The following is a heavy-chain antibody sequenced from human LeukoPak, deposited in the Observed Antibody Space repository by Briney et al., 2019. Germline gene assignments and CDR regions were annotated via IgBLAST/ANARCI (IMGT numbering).Heavy chain of an antibody. J-gene: IGHJ5*02. Sequence: GRSLRLSCAASGFTFSSYGMHWVRQAPGKGLEWVAVISYDGSNKYYADSVKGRFTISRDNSKNTLYLQMNSLRAEDTAVYYCAKGTGYFSGGSCSNWFDPWGQGTLVTISS. CDR2: ISYDGSNK. D-gene: IGHD2-15*01. V-gene: IGHV3-30*18. CDR1: GFTFSSYG. CDR3: AKGTGYFSGGSCSNWFDP.